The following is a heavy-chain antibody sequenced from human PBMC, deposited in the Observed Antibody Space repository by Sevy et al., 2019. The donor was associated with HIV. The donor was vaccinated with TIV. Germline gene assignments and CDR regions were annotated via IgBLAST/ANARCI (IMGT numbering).Heavy chain of an antibody. D-gene: IGHD3-3*01. CDR3: ARVDFWRGYIDY. V-gene: IGHV4-59*01. Sequence: SETLSLTCTVSGGSISSYYWSWIRQPPGKGLEWIGYIYYSGSTNYNPSLKSRVTISVDTSKNQFSLKLSSVTAADTAVFYCARVDFWRGYIDYWGQGTLVTVSS. CDR2: IYYSGST. CDR1: GGSISSYY. J-gene: IGHJ4*02.